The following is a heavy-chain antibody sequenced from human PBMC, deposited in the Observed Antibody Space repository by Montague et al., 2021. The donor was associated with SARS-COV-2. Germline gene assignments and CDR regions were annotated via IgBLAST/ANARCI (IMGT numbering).Heavy chain of an antibody. D-gene: IGHD6-19*01. Sequence: SETLSLTCSVSGGSLKNTSWHWTWNRQRPGKGLEWNRYIFYSGSIKYNPSLRSRLTMSVDTSKNPFSLNLSSVTASDTALCLCAGDAVDGLDVWGQGTTVTASS. CDR3: AGDAVDGLDV. CDR2: IFYSGSI. V-gene: IGHV4-61*01. CDR1: GGSLKNTSWH. J-gene: IGHJ6*02.